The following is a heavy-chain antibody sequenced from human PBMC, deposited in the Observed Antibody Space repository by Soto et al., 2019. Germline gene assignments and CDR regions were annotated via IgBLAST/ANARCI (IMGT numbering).Heavy chain of an antibody. J-gene: IGHJ1*01. Sequence: EVQLVESGGGLVQPGGSLRLSCAASGFILSDHYMHWVRQAPGKGLEWVGRSRTEAKSYTPEYVASVKGRFTISRDDSKNSLYLQLNSLTTEDTAVYYGARAAPPFQHWGKGTLVTASS. CDR1: GFILSDHY. CDR2: SRTEAKSYTP. CDR3: ARAAPPFQH. V-gene: IGHV3-72*01.